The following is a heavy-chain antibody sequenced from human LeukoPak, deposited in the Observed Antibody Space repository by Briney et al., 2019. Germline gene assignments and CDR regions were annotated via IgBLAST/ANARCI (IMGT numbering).Heavy chain of an antibody. CDR3: ARTGVVATSYFFDY. D-gene: IGHD5-12*01. CDR2: LYYSGSA. J-gene: IGHJ4*02. V-gene: IGHV4-59*01. Sequence: PSETLSLTCSVSGGSISGYYWSWIRQPPGKGLEWIGYLYYSGSANYNPSLRSRVTISVDTSKNQFSLKLTSVTAADTAVYYCARTGVVATSYFFDYWGQGTLVTVSS. CDR1: GGSISGYY.